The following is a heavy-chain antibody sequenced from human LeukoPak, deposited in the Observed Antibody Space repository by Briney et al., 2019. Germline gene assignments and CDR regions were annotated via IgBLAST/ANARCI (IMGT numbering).Heavy chain of an antibody. CDR2: ISYDSTNI. CDR1: GFTFSSYA. J-gene: IGHJ4*02. Sequence: PGRSLRLSCAASGFTFSSYAMHWVRQAPGKGLEWVALISYDSTNIRYADSVRGRFTISRDNSKNMLYLQMNSLRGEDTAVYYCARDLPPLDYWGQGTLVTVSS. CDR3: ARDLPPLDY. V-gene: IGHV3-30-3*01.